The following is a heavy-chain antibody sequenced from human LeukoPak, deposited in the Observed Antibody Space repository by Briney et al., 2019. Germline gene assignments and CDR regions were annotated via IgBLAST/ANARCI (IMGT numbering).Heavy chain of an antibody. D-gene: IGHD6-6*01. CDR3: ASSPRGSIAARPPKY. V-gene: IGHV4-34*01. CDR1: GGSYSGYY. J-gene: IGHJ4*02. CDR2: INHSGST. Sequence: PSETLSLTCAVYGGSYSGYYWSWIRQPTGKGLEWIGEINHSGSTNYNPSLKSRVTISVDTSKNQFSLKLSSVTAADTAVYYCASSPRGSIAARPPKYWGQGTLVTVSS.